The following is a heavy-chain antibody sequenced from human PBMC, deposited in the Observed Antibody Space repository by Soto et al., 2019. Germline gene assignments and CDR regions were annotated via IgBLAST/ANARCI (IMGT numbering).Heavy chain of an antibody. CDR1: GFTFSSYD. CDR3: ARVYKSSGWYYFDY. V-gene: IGHV3-13*01. D-gene: IGHD6-19*01. CDR2: IGTAGDT. Sequence: GGSLRLSCAASGFTFSSYDMHWVRQATGKGLEWVSAIGTAGDTYYPGSVKGRFTISRENAKNSLYLQMNSLRAGDTAVYYCARVYKSSGWYYFDYWGQGTLVTVSS. J-gene: IGHJ4*02.